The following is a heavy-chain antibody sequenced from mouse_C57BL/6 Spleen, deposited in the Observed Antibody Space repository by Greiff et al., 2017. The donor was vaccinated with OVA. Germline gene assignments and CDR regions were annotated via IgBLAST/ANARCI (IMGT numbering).Heavy chain of an antibody. Sequence: VKLMESGAELVKPGASVKMSCKASGYTFTTYPIEWMKQNHGKSLEWIGNFHPYNDDTKYNEKFKGKATLTVEKSSSTVYLELSRLTSDDSAVYYCARRGYDYDGAMDYWGQGTSVTVSS. V-gene: IGHV1-47*01. D-gene: IGHD2-4*01. CDR1: GYTFTTYP. J-gene: IGHJ4*01. CDR3: ARRGYDYDGAMDY. CDR2: FHPYNDDT.